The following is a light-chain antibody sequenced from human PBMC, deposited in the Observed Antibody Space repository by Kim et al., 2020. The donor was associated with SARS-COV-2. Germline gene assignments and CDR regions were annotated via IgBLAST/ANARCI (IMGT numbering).Light chain of an antibody. V-gene: IGKV1-5*01. Sequence: ASVGDRVTITCRASQSITTWLAWYQQKPGKVPKVLIFDASNLKSGVPSRFSGSGSGTEFTLTISSLQPDDFATYFCQQYSSYSPTFGGGTKVDIK. J-gene: IGKJ4*01. CDR1: QSITTW. CDR2: DAS. CDR3: QQYSSYSPT.